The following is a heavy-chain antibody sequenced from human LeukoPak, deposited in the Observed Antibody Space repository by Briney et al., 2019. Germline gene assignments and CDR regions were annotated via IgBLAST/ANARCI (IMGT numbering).Heavy chain of an antibody. V-gene: IGHV3-48*02. D-gene: IGHD3-9*01. CDR1: GFTFSSYG. J-gene: IGHJ6*02. Sequence: GGSLRLSCAASGFTFSSYGMNWVRQAPGKGLEWVSYISSSSSTIYYADSVKGRFTISRDNAKNSLYLQMNSLRDEDTAVYYCARDQFGDYDILTGWVNYGMDVWGQGTTVTVSS. CDR2: ISSSSSTI. CDR3: ARDQFGDYDILTGWVNYGMDV.